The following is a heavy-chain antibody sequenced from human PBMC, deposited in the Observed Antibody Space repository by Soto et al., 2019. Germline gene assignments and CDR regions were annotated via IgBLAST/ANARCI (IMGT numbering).Heavy chain of an antibody. V-gene: IGHV4-59*11. D-gene: IGHD6-25*01. CDR2: IFYTGST. CDR1: GGPISCHY. CDR3: ARAGSSGWAPDY. Sequence: SETLSLTCTVPGGPISCHYWIWIRQSPGKGLEWIGYIFYTGSTNYNPSLKSRVTLSADTSKKQFSLRLSSVTTADTAVYSCARAGSSGWAPDYSGQGTLVTVSS. J-gene: IGHJ4*02.